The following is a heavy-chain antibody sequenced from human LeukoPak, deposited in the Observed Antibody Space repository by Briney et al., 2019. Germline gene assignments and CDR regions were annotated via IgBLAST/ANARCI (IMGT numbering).Heavy chain of an antibody. CDR1: GGSISSSYYY. D-gene: IGHD2-21*02. CDR2: IYYSGST. CDR3: ASHCGGDCYLNY. J-gene: IGHJ4*02. Sequence: SSETLSLTCTVSGGSISSSYYYWGWIRQPPGKGLEWIGSIYYSGSTNYNPSLKSRVTISVDTSKNQFSLKLSSVTAADTAVYYCASHCGGDCYLNYWGQGTLVTVSS. V-gene: IGHV4-39*07.